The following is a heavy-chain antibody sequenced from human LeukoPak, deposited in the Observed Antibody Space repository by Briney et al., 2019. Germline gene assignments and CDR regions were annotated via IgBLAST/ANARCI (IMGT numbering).Heavy chain of an antibody. CDR1: GFTFSSYD. CDR3: ASSIGRYCSSTSCYTVDY. D-gene: IGHD2-2*02. Sequence: PGGSLRLSCAASGFTFSSYDMHWVRQATGKGLEWVSAIGTAGDTYYPGSVKGRFTISRENAKNSLYLQMNSLRAEDTAVYYCASSIGRYCSSTSCYTVDYWGQGTLVTVSS. J-gene: IGHJ4*02. V-gene: IGHV3-13*01. CDR2: IGTAGDT.